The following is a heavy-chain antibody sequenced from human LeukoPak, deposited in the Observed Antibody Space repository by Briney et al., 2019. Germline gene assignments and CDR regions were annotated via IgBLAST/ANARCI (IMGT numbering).Heavy chain of an antibody. Sequence: SGGSLRLSCAASGFTFSNYAMSWVRQAPGKGLEWVSVISPSGSAYNADPVKGRFTISRDNSKDTVYLQMDSLRAEDTATYYCAKSRSAMVRGVIEYWGRGTLVTVSS. CDR1: GFTFSNYA. V-gene: IGHV3-23*01. CDR3: AKSRSAMVRGVIEY. CDR2: ISPSGSA. D-gene: IGHD3-10*01. J-gene: IGHJ4*02.